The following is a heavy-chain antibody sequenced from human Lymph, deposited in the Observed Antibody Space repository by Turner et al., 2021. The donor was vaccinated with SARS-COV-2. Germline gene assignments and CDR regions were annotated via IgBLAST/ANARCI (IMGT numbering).Heavy chain of an antibody. CDR3: ARGPGGNYGPYFDY. J-gene: IGHJ4*02. CDR1: GFAFSTFA. D-gene: IGHD3-10*01. V-gene: IGHV3-30-3*01. Sequence: QVQLVESGGGVVQPGRSLSPSCAGSGFAFSTFAMHWVRQAPGKGLEWVAVISYDGSNKYYADSVKGRFTISRDNSKNTLYLQMNSLRAEDTAVYYCARGPGGNYGPYFDYWGQGTLVTVSS. CDR2: ISYDGSNK.